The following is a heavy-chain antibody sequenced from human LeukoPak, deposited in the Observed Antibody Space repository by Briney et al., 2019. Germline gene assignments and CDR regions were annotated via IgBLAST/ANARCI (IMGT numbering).Heavy chain of an antibody. CDR1: GYTFTSYD. CDR3: ARGDYCSSTSCSNWFDP. Sequence: ASVKVSCKASGYTFTSYDINWVRQATGHGLEWIGWMNPNSGNTGYAQKFQGRVTITKNTSISTAYIELSSLRSEDTAVYYCARGDYCSSTSCSNWFDPWGQGTLVTVSS. D-gene: IGHD2-2*01. J-gene: IGHJ5*02. CDR2: MNPNSGNT. V-gene: IGHV1-8*03.